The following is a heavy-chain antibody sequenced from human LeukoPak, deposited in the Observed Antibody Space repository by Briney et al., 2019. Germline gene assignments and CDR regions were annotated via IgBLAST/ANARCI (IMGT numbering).Heavy chain of an antibody. D-gene: IGHD2-2*01. V-gene: IGHV1-69*13. CDR3: ARDPRDIVVVPAAMGAWFDP. CDR2: IIPIFGTA. CDR1: GGTFSSYA. J-gene: IGHJ5*02. Sequence: ASVKVSCKASGGTFSSYAISWVRQAPGRGLEWMGGIIPIFGTANYAQKFQGRVTITADESTSTAYMELSSLRSEDTAVYYCARDPRDIVVVPAAMGAWFDPWGQGTLVTVSS.